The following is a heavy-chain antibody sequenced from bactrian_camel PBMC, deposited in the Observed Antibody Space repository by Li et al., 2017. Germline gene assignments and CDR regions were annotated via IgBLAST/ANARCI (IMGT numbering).Heavy chain of an antibody. CDR3: AAQYTGISGCYATALAPASFDY. D-gene: IGHD1*01. J-gene: IGHJ4*01. CDR1: RYLFSGSF. Sequence: VQLVESGGGSVQAGGSLRLSCAASRYLFSGSFCMGWFRQAPGKQREGVAAIYRGGRTTYYPDSVKGRFAISQDSAENTMYLQMSSLKPEDTGTYYWAAQYTGISGCYATALAPASFDYWGQGTQVTVS. V-gene: IGHV3S40*01. CDR2: IYRGGRTT.